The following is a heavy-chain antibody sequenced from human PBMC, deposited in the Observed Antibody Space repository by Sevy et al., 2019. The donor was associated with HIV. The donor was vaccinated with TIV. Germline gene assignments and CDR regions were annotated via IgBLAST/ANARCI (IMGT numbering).Heavy chain of an antibody. CDR1: GFTFSDYY. D-gene: IGHD3-22*01. J-gene: IGHJ5*02. Sequence: GGSLRLSCAASGFTFSDYYMSWIRQAPGKGLKWVSYISRSGSTINYADSVKGRFTISRDNAKNSLYLQINSLRAEDTAVYYCARENTMIEEPGWFDPWGQGTLVTVSS. V-gene: IGHV3-11*01. CDR3: ARENTMIEEPGWFDP. CDR2: ISRSGSTI.